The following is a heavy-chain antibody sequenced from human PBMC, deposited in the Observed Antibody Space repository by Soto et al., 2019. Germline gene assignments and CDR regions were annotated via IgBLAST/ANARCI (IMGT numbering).Heavy chain of an antibody. V-gene: IGHV3-23*01. CDR3: AKGAEVVVAAPLDY. Sequence: GGSLRLSCAASGFTFSNYAITWVRQAPGKGLEWVSCISGAGGTTYYADSVKGRFTISRDNSRNTLYLQMNRLRAEDTALYYCAKGAEVVVAAPLDYWGQGILVTVSS. CDR2: ISGAGGTT. D-gene: IGHD2-15*01. J-gene: IGHJ4*02. CDR1: GFTFSNYA.